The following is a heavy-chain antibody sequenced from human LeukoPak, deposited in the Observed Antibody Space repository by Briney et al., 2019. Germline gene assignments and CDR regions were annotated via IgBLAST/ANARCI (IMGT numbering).Heavy chain of an antibody. V-gene: IGHV3-21*04. J-gene: IGHJ3*02. CDR3: AKGDAFDI. Sequence: GGSLRLSCAASGFTFSSYNMNWVRQAPGKGLEWVSSITSDSSYVFYADSVKGRFTISRDNAENSLYLQMNSLRAEDTAVYYCAKGDAFDIWGQGTMVTVSS. CDR2: ITSDSSYV. CDR1: GFTFSSYN.